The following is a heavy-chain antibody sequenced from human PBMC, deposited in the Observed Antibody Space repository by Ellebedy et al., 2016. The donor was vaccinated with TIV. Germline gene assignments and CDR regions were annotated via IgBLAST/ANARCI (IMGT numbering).Heavy chain of an antibody. Sequence: GEPLKISXKGSGYSFTSYWISWVRQMPGKGLEWMGRIDPSDSYTNYSPSFQGHVTISADKSISTAYLQWSSLKASDTAMYYCAVFSGMYSSSIRLFQHWGQGTLVTVSS. D-gene: IGHD6-6*01. CDR3: AVFSGMYSSSIRLFQH. CDR2: IDPSDSYT. J-gene: IGHJ1*01. V-gene: IGHV5-10-1*01. CDR1: GYSFTSYW.